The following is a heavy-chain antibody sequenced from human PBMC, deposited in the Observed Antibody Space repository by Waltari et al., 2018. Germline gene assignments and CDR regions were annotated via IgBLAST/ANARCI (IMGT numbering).Heavy chain of an antibody. D-gene: IGHD7-27*01. V-gene: IGHV1-2*02. J-gene: IGHJ5*02. CDR1: GSPFSGYC. CDR2: VDAGRGAT. Sequence: QVQLVQSGAEVKKPGASVKVSCKASGSPFSGYCLHWVRQAPGQGLEWMGWVDAGRGATDDAKDIQYRVALTRDASINAAYMELTSLRSDDTAMYYCAEEVAPGNWGWFDPWGQGSLVTVSS. CDR3: AEEVAPGNWGWFDP.